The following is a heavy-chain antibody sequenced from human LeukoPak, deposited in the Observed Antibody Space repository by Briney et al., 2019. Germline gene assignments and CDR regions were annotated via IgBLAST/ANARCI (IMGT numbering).Heavy chain of an antibody. CDR2: IYYSGST. J-gene: IGHJ4*02. V-gene: IGHV4-39*01. Sequence: KTSETLSLTCAVSGGSISSTTSYWGWIRQPPGKGLEWLGRIYYSGSTFYNPSLKSRVTISVDTSNNQFSLRLSSVTAADTAVYYCARHGSTDYFDYWGQGTLVTVSS. CDR3: ARHGSTDYFDY. D-gene: IGHD2-2*03. CDR1: GGSISSTTSY.